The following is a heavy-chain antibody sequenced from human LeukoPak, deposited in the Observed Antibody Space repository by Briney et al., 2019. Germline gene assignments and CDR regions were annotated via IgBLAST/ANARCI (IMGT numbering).Heavy chain of an antibody. CDR1: GFTFSSYE. V-gene: IGHV3-48*03. CDR3: ARKYCTGDSCRTGAFDI. Sequence: RGSLRLSCAASGFTFSSYEINWVRQAPGKGLEWLSYITSDSTLYYADCVKGRFTISRDNAKNSLYLQMNSLRAEDTAVYFCARKYCTGDSCRTGAFDIWGQGTMVTVSS. D-gene: IGHD2-15*01. CDR2: ITSDSTL. J-gene: IGHJ3*02.